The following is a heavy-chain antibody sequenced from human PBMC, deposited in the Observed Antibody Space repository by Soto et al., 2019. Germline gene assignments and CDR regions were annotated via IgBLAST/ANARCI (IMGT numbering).Heavy chain of an antibody. CDR1: GYTFTSYG. CDR3: ARDFGSDLSAPGAVFDY. D-gene: IGHD3-3*01. CDR2: ISAYNGNT. V-gene: IGHV1-18*01. Sequence: ASVKVSCKASGYTFTSYGITWVRQDPGQGLEGIGWISAYNGNTKYAQNLQGRVTMTTDTSTYTAYMELRSLQSDDTAVYYGARDFGSDLSAPGAVFDYWGQGTLVTVSS. J-gene: IGHJ4*02.